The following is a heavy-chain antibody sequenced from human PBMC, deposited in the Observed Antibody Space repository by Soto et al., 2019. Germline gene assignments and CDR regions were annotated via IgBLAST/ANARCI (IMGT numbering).Heavy chain of an antibody. CDR3: ARGRPHDY. V-gene: IGHV1-18*01. CDR2: LSVYNGNT. Sequence: QVHLVQSGSEVKKPGASVKVSCKTSGYTFTSYGISWVRQAPGQGLEWMGWLSVYNGNTYYAENFQGRVTVTTDTTTSTAYMEIRSLRSDDTAVYYCARGRPHDYWGQGTLVTVSS. J-gene: IGHJ4*02. CDR1: GYTFTSYG.